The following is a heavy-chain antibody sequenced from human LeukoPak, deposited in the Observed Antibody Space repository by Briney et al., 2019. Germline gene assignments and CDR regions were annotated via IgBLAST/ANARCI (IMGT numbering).Heavy chain of an antibody. V-gene: IGHV4-59*01. CDR3: ARGGESMQLDYDFWSGYPNWFDP. Sequence: SETLSLTCTVSGGSISSYYWSWIRQPPGKGLEWIGYIYYSGSTNYNPSLKSRVTISVDTSKNQFSLKLSSVTAADTAVYYCARGGESMQLDYDFWSGYPNWFDPWGQGTLVTVSS. CDR1: GGSISSYY. J-gene: IGHJ5*02. CDR2: IYYSGST. D-gene: IGHD3-3*01.